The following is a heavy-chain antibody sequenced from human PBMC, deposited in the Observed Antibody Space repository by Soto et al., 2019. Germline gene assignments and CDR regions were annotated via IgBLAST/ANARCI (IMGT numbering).Heavy chain of an antibody. Sequence: SETLSLTCAVYGGSFSGYYWSWIRQPPGKGLEWIGEINHSGSTNYNPSLKSRVTISVDTSKNQFSLKLSSVTAADTAVYYCASSHTYCSSTSCYAVGWFDPWGQGTLVTVSS. CDR2: INHSGST. CDR3: ASSHTYCSSTSCYAVGWFDP. D-gene: IGHD2-2*01. J-gene: IGHJ5*02. V-gene: IGHV4-34*01. CDR1: GGSFSGYY.